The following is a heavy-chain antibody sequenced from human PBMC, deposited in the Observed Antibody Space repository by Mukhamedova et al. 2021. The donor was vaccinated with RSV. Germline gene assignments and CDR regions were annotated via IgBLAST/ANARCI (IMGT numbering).Heavy chain of an antibody. D-gene: IGHD3-22*01. J-gene: IGHJ4*02. Sequence: GRFTISRDDSKNTVYLQMNSLKIEDTAVYYCTTVGSGYSVISGYSRFDYWGQGTLVTVSS. CDR3: TTVGSGYSVISGYSRFDY. V-gene: IGHV3-15*01.